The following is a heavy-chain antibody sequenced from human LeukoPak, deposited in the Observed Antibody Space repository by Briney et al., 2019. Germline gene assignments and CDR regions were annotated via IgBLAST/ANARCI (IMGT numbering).Heavy chain of an antibody. D-gene: IGHD6-13*01. CDR3: ARSGYSSSWHFDY. CDR1: GFTFSSYS. J-gene: IGHJ4*02. V-gene: IGHV3-21*01. CDR2: ISADGPT. Sequence: GGSLRLSCAASGFTFSSYSMNWVRQAPGKGLDWVSSISADGPTYYADSVKGRFATPRDNSKNTLYLQMNSLRAEDTAVYYCARSGYSSSWHFDYWGQGTLVTVSS.